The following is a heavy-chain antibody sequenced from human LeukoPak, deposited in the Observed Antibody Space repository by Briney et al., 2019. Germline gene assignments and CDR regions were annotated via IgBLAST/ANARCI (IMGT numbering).Heavy chain of an antibody. D-gene: IGHD3-16*01. J-gene: IGHJ4*02. CDR2: INPITGDT. V-gene: IGHV1-2*02. CDR3: AADPYGPEGGFDF. CDR1: GYTFTDYY. Sequence: ASVKVSCKASGYTFTDYYIHWVRQAPGQGLEWMAWINPITGDTNYAQDFQGRFTVTRDTSTSSAYMDLSRLRSGDTALYYCAADPYGPEGGFDFWGQGTLVTVSS.